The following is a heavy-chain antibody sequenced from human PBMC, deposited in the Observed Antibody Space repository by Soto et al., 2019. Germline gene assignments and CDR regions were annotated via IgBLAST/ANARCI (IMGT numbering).Heavy chain of an antibody. J-gene: IGHJ5*02. CDR3: ARLFHTHNCFDP. D-gene: IGHD2-2*02. Sequence: SETLSLTCTVSGGSISSSSYYWGWIRQPPGKGLEWIGSIYYSGTTYYNPSLKSRVTISVDTSKNQFSLKLSSVTAADTAVYYCARLFHTHNCFDPWGQGTLVTVSS. CDR2: IYYSGTT. V-gene: IGHV4-39*01. CDR1: GGSISSSSYY.